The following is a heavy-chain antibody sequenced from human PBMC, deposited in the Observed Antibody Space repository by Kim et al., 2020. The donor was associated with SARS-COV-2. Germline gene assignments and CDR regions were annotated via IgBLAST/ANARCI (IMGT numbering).Heavy chain of an antibody. J-gene: IGHJ4*02. D-gene: IGHD2-15*01. CDR3: ARRHCSGGSCYSFDY. V-gene: IGHV4-59*08. Sequence: SETLSLTCTVSGGSISSYYWTWIRQPPGRGLEWIYSGSTNYNPSLKSRVTISVDTSKNQFSLRLSSVTAADTAVYYCARRHCSGGSCYSFDYWGQGTLVT. CDR1: GGSISSYY. CDR2: YSGST.